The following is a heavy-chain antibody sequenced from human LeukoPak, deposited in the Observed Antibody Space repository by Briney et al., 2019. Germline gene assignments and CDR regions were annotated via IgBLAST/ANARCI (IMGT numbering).Heavy chain of an antibody. CDR3: ARAGYTLNALRYFDWSSSNYYYYYMDV. D-gene: IGHD3-9*01. CDR2: VSPNSGGT. CDR1: GYTFTGYY. Sequence: ASVKVSCKASGYTFTGYYMHWVRQAPGQGLEWMGWVSPNSGGTNYAQKFQGRVTITRNTSISTAYMELSSLRSEDTAVYYCARAGYTLNALRYFDWSSSNYYYYYMDVWGKGTTVTVSS. J-gene: IGHJ6*03. V-gene: IGHV1-2*02.